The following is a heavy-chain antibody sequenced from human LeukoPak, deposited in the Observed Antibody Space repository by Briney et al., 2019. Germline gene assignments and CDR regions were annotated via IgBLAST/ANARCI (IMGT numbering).Heavy chain of an antibody. CDR1: GGFISSYY. D-gene: IGHD4-11*01. J-gene: IGHJ3*02. CDR3: ASTTKARAFDI. CDR2: IYYSGST. V-gene: IGHV4-59*01. Sequence: SETLSLTCTVSGGFISSYYWSWIRQPPGKGLEWIGYIYYSGSTNYNPSLKSRVTISVDTSKNQSSLKLSSVTAADTAVYYCASTTKARAFDIWGQGTMVTVSS.